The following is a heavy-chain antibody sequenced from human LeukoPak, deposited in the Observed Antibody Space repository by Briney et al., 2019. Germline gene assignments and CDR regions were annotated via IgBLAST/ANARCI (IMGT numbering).Heavy chain of an antibody. CDR3: ARTSTVTTAFDI. CDR2: IYTGGST. Sequence: SETLSLTCSVSGGFISSGGYYWSWLRQPAGKGLEWIGRIYTGGSTNYYPSLKSRVTMSVDTSKNQFSLKLTSVTAADTAVYYCARTSTVTTAFDIWGQGTLVTVSS. D-gene: IGHD4-11*01. J-gene: IGHJ5*02. CDR1: GGFISSGGYY. V-gene: IGHV4-61*02.